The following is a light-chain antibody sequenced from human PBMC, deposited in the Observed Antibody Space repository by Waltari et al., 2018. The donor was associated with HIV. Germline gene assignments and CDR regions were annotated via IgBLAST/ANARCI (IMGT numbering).Light chain of an antibody. Sequence: QSALTQPPSASGSPGQSVTISCTGTSSDIGGYTYVSWYQQYPGKAPKLIIDEVSERPSGVPDRFSGSKSASTATLTVSGLQAEDEADYYGSSYGGSANLLFGGGTTLTVL. CDR2: EVS. V-gene: IGLV2-8*01. CDR1: SSDIGGYTY. CDR3: SSYGGSANLL. J-gene: IGLJ2*01.